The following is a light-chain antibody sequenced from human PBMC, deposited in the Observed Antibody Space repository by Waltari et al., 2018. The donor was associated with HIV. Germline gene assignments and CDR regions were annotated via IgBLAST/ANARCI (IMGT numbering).Light chain of an antibody. V-gene: IGLV4-69*01. CDR1: SAHSTYA. CDR3: QTWGAGTVV. Sequence: QLVLTQSPSASASLGASVKLTCTLSSAHSTYAIAWHQQQPDQGPHYLMKLNRDGSHRTGDGIPDRFSGSASGAERYLTISNVQSEDEGIYYCQTWGAGTVVFGGGTKLSVL. J-gene: IGLJ2*01. CDR2: LNRDGSH.